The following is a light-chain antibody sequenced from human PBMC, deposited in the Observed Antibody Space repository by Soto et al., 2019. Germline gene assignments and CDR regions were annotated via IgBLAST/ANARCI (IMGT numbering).Light chain of an antibody. Sequence: QSVLTQPASVSGSPGQSITISCAGTRDDIGAYDYVSWYQQHPGNAPKLLVYEVTNRPSGVSDRFSGSKSGNTAPLTISGLQAEDEADYYCNSYTNSSAVVFGGGTKGTVL. CDR3: NSYTNSSAVV. CDR2: EVT. V-gene: IGLV2-14*01. CDR1: RDDIGAYDY. J-gene: IGLJ2*01.